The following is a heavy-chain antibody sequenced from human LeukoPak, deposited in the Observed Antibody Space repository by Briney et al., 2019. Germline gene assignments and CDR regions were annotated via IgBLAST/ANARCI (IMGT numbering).Heavy chain of an antibody. D-gene: IGHD1-26*01. V-gene: IGHV3-11*04. CDR3: ARAPSGIVGATLCDY. CDR2: ISSSSSTI. CDR1: GGSFSGYY. Sequence: LSLTCAVYGGSFSGYYWSWIRQAPGKGLEWVSYISSSSSTIYYADSVKGRFTISRDNAKNSLYLQMNSLRAEDTAVYYCARAPSGIVGATLCDYWGQGTLVTVSS. J-gene: IGHJ4*02.